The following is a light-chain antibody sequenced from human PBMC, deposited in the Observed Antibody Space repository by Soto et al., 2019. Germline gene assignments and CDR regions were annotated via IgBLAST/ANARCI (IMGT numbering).Light chain of an antibody. CDR1: QSISNY. Sequence: DIQMTQSPSSLSAFVGDRVTITCRASQSISNYLNWYQQKPGKAPNLLIYAASSLERGVPSRFGGSGSGTDFTLTISGLHPEDFATYYCQQYGSSPPVTFGQGTKVDIK. V-gene: IGKV1-39*01. CDR2: AAS. J-gene: IGKJ1*01. CDR3: QQYGSSPPVT.